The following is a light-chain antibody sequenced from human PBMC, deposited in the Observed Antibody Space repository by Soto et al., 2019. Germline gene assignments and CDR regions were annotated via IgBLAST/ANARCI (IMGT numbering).Light chain of an antibody. Sequence: EIVLTQSPGTLSLSPGERATLSCRASQSVSRSYLAWYQQKPGQATRHLIYVASSRATGIPDRFSGSGSGTDFTLTISRLEPEDFAVYYCQQYGSSPPYTFGQGTKLEIK. CDR2: VAS. CDR1: QSVSRSY. J-gene: IGKJ2*01. CDR3: QQYGSSPPYT. V-gene: IGKV3-20*01.